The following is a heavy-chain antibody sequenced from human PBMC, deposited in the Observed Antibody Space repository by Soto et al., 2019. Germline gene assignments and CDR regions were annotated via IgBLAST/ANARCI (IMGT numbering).Heavy chain of an antibody. CDR1: GFTFSSYA. Sequence: PGGSLRLSCAASGFTFSSYAMSWVRQAPGKGLEWVSAISGSGGSTYYADSVKGRFTISRDNSKNTLYLQMNSLRAEDTAVYYCTKDMYSSGWYDHDAFDIWGQGTMVTVSS. J-gene: IGHJ3*02. CDR2: ISGSGGST. CDR3: TKDMYSSGWYDHDAFDI. D-gene: IGHD6-19*01. V-gene: IGHV3-23*01.